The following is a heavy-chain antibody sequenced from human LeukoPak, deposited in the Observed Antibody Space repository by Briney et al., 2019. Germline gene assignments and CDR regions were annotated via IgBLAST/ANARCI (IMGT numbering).Heavy chain of an antibody. CDR1: GFIFSDYY. CDR2: ISGSGSDT. Sequence: GGSLRLSCAASGFIFSDYYMTWIRQAPGKGLEWLSYISGSGSDTNYADSVKGRFTTSRDSAKNSLYLQMNSLRAEDTAAYYCARVGSIAAAGTPDYWGQGTLVTVSS. CDR3: ARVGSIAAAGTPDY. V-gene: IGHV3-11*06. D-gene: IGHD6-13*01. J-gene: IGHJ4*02.